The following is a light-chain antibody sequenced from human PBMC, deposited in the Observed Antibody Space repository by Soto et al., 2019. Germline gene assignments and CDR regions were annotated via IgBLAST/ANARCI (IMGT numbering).Light chain of an antibody. CDR2: DAS. Sequence: EIVMTQSPATLSVSPGEGATLSCRASQSVSSKLAWYQQKPGQAPRLLIYDASNRATGIPARFSGSGSGTDFTLTISSLEPEDSAVYYCQQRHMWPITFGQGTRLEIK. V-gene: IGKV3-11*01. CDR1: QSVSSK. J-gene: IGKJ5*01. CDR3: QQRHMWPIT.